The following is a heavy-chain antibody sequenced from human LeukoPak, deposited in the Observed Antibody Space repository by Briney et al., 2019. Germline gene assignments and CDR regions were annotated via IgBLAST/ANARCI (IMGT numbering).Heavy chain of an antibody. CDR1: GFTFSNYA. CDR2: ISSNGGGT. CDR3: VILRHTLVR. D-gene: IGHD3-10*01. Sequence: GGSLRLSCSVSGFTFSNYAMHWVRQAPGKGLEYVSGISSNGGGTYYADSVKGRFTISRDNSKNTLYLQMSSLRAEDTAVYYCVILRHTLVRWGQGTLVTVSS. V-gene: IGHV3-64D*06. J-gene: IGHJ4*02.